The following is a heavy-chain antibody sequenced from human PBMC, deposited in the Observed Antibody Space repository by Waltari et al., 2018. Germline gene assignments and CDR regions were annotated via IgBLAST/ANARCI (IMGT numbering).Heavy chain of an antibody. V-gene: IGHV1-69*13. J-gene: IGHJ6*02. CDR2: IIPIFGTA. CDR1: GGTFSSYA. Sequence: QVQLVQSGAEVKKPGSSVKVSCKASGGTFSSYAISWVRQAPGQGLEWMGGIIPIFGTANYAQKFQGRGTITADESTSTAYMELSSLRSEDTAVYYCARDLTGDTNNYYYGMDVWGQGTTVTVSS. D-gene: IGHD1-20*01. CDR3: ARDLTGDTNNYYYGMDV.